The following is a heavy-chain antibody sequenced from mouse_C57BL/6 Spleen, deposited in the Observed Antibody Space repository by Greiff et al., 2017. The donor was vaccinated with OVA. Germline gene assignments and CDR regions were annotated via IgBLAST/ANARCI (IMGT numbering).Heavy chain of an antibody. Sequence: EVQLVESGPGLVKPSQSLSLTCSVTGYSITSGYYWNWIRQFPGNKLEWMGYISYDGSNNYNPSLKNRISITRDTSKNQFFLKLNSVTTEDTATYYCARKGTPGTYWYFDVWGTGTTVTVSS. CDR1: GYSITSGYY. V-gene: IGHV3-6*01. D-gene: IGHD4-1*01. CDR3: ARKGTPGTYWYFDV. J-gene: IGHJ1*03. CDR2: ISYDGSN.